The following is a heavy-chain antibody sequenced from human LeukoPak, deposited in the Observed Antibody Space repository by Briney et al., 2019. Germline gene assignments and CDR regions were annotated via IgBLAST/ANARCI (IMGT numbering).Heavy chain of an antibody. D-gene: IGHD3-22*01. CDR3: AKRGYYYDSSGYYYFDY. Sequence: GGSLRLSCAASGFTFSSYAMSWVRQAPGKGLEWVSAISGSGCTTYFADSVKGRFTISRDNSKNTLYLQMNSLRAEDTAVYYCAKRGYYYDSSGYYYFDYWGQGTLVTVSS. J-gene: IGHJ4*02. CDR2: ISGSGCTT. V-gene: IGHV3-23*01. CDR1: GFTFSSYA.